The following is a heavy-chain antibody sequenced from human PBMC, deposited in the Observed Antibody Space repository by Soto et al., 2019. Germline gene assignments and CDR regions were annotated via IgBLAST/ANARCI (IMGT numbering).Heavy chain of an antibody. Sequence: KASETLSLTCSVSGGSIRSGGYNWSWIRQHPGTGLEWIGNIFYSGSTYYNPSLKSRVNISVDTSKNQFSLKLSSVTAADTAVYFCARSYYNSYVYGYWGQGTLVTVSS. CDR2: IFYSGST. CDR3: ARSYYNSYVYGY. D-gene: IGHD4-4*01. V-gene: IGHV4-31*03. CDR1: GGSIRSGGYN. J-gene: IGHJ4*02.